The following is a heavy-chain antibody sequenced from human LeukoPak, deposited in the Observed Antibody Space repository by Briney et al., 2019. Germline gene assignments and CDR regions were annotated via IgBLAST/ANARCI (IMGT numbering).Heavy chain of an antibody. V-gene: IGHV4-4*07. CDR2: IYTSGST. Sequence: SETLSLTCTVSGGSISSYYWSWLRQPAGKGLEWIGRIYTSGSTNYNPSLKSRVTMSVDTSKNQFSLKLSSVTAADTAVYYCASEGYDFWSGYYSHSNWFDPWGQGTLVTVSS. D-gene: IGHD3-3*01. J-gene: IGHJ5*02. CDR1: GGSISSYY. CDR3: ASEGYDFWSGYYSHSNWFDP.